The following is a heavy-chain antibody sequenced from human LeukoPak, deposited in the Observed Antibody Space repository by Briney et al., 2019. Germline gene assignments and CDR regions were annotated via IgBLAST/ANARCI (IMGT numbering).Heavy chain of an antibody. CDR2: IYSDNT. CDR1: GFTVSTNS. D-gene: IGHD4/OR15-4a*01. Sequence: GGSLRLSCTVSGFTVSTNSMSWVRQAPGKGLEWVSFIYSDNTHYSDSVKGRFTISRDNSKNTLYLQMNSLRAEDTAVYYCARRAGAYSHPYDYWAREPWSPSP. J-gene: IGHJ4*02. CDR3: ARRAGAYSHPYDY. V-gene: IGHV3-53*01.